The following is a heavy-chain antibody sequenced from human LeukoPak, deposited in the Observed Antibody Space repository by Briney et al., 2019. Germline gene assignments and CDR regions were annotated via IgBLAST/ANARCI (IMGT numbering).Heavy chain of an antibody. V-gene: IGHV1-18*01. CDR1: GYTFTRYG. CDR3: ARGPYYYGLGSYGDY. CDR2: ISAYNGNT. J-gene: IGHJ4*02. D-gene: IGHD3-10*01. Sequence: GASVKVSCKASGYTFTRYGISWVRQAPGQGLEWMGWISAYNGNTNYAQKLQGRVTMTTDTSTSTAYMELRSLSSDDTAVYYCARGPYYYGLGSYGDYWGQGTLVSVSS.